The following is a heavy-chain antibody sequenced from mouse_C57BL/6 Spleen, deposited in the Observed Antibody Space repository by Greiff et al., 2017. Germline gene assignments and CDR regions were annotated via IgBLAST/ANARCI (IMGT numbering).Heavy chain of an antibody. Sequence: VQLQESGPELVKPGASVKISCKASGYAFSSSWMNWVKQRPGKGLEWIGRIYPGDGDTNYNGKFKGKATLTADKSSSTAYMQLSSLTSEDSAVYFCARYYGSSYDGFDYWGQGTTLTVSS. J-gene: IGHJ2*01. CDR1: GYAFSSSW. CDR3: ARYYGSSYDGFDY. V-gene: IGHV1-82*01. CDR2: IYPGDGDT. D-gene: IGHD1-1*01.